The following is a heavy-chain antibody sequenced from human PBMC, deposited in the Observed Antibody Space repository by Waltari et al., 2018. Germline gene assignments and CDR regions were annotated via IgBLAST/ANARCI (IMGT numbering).Heavy chain of an antibody. J-gene: IGHJ4*02. CDR2: IYYSGST. Sequence: QLQLQESGSGLGKPSETLSLPCHVYGGSLSSSSYYWGWTRPPPGKGLEWVGSIYYSGSTYHNPSLKSRVTISGDTSKNQFCLKLSSVTAADTAVYYCASFRIAAAGTFDPDYWGQGTLVTVSS. CDR1: GGSLSSSSYY. CDR3: ASFRIAAAGTFDPDY. D-gene: IGHD6-13*01. V-gene: IGHV4-39*01.